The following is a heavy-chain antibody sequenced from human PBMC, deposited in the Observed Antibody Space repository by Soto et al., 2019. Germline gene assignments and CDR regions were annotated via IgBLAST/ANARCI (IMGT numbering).Heavy chain of an antibody. CDR3: VRATPNVGFDS. D-gene: IGHD2-15*01. CDR2: TRNKANGYST. Sequence: EVQLVESGGGLVQPGGSLRLSCTVSGFTFSDHYMDWIRQIPGSGLEWIVRTRNKANGYSTEYAASVRGRFTVSRDDSRSSLKQQMDSLRVEDTAVYYCVRATPNVGFDSWGQGALVTVSS. V-gene: IGHV3-72*01. J-gene: IGHJ4*02. CDR1: GFTFSDHY.